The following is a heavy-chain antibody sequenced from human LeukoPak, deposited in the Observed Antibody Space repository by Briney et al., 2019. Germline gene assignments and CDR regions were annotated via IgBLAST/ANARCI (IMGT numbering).Heavy chain of an antibody. V-gene: IGHV4-34*01. J-gene: IGHJ4*02. D-gene: IGHD2-8*01. CDR1: GGSFSGYY. CDR3: ATENGFNDY. Sequence: TSETLSLTCAVYGGSFSGYYWSWIRQPPGKGLEWIGEINHSGSTNYNPSLKSRVTISLDTSKNQFSLKLSSVTAADTAVYYCATENGFNDYWGQGTLVTVSS. CDR2: INHSGST.